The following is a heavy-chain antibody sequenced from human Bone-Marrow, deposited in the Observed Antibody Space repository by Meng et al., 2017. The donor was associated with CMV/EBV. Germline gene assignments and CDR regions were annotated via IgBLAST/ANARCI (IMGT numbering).Heavy chain of an antibody. J-gene: IGHJ4*02. CDR1: GYSISSGYY. CDR2: IYYSGST. CDR3: ARDQTGS. V-gene: IGHV4-38-2*02. D-gene: IGHD3-10*01. Sequence: GSLRLSCTVSGYSISSGYYWGWIRQPPGKGLEWIGSIYYSGSTYYNPSLKSRVTISVDTSKNQFSLKLSSVTAADTAVYYCARDQTGSWGQGTLVTVSS.